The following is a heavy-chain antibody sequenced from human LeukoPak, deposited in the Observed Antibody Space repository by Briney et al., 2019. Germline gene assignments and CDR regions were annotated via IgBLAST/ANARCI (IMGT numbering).Heavy chain of an antibody. CDR1: GFTFSDYY. V-gene: IGHV3-11*06. J-gene: IGHJ3*02. CDR2: ISSHSSYI. D-gene: IGHD3-3*01. Sequence: PGGSLRLSCAAPGFTFSDYYMSWIRQAPGKGLEWVSSISSHSSYIYYADSVKGRFTISRDNAKNSLYLQMNSLRADDTALYYCAKARETNYDFWSGSAFDIWGQGTMVTVSS. CDR3: AKARETNYDFWSGSAFDI.